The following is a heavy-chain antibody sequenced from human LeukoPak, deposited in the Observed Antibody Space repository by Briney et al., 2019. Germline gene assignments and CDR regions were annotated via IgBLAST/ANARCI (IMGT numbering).Heavy chain of an antibody. CDR1: GGSISSYY. CDR2: INHSGST. Sequence: SETLSLTCTVSGGSISSYYWSWIRQPPGKGLEWIGEINHSGSTNYNPSLKSRVTISVDTSKNQFSLKLSSVTAADTAVYYCARDTRRRMAATPPRYFDYWGQGTLVTVSS. J-gene: IGHJ4*02. V-gene: IGHV4-34*01. CDR3: ARDTRRRMAATPPRYFDY. D-gene: IGHD2-15*01.